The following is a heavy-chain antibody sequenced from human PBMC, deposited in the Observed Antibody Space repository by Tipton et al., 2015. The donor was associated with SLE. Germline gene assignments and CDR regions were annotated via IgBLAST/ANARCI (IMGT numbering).Heavy chain of an antibody. CDR3: AGLRFLDPGY. CDR1: GHSISSGYY. V-gene: IGHV4-38-2*02. J-gene: IGHJ4*02. D-gene: IGHD3-3*01. CDR2: FYHSGST. Sequence: GLVKPSETLSLICNVSGHSISSGYYWGWIRQFPGKGLEWIGSFYHSGSTYYNPSLKSRVTISVDTSKNQFSLKLTSVTAADTAVYYCAGLRFLDPGYWGQGTLVTVSP.